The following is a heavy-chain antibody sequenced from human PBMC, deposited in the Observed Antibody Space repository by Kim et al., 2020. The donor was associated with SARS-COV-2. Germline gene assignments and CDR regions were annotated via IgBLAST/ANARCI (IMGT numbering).Heavy chain of an antibody. Sequence: SETLSLTCTVSGGSISSYYWSWIRQPAGKGLEWIGRIYTSGSTNYNPSLKSRVTMSVDTSKNQFSLKLSTVTAADTAEYYCARDELGTSSSWYRRYYGMDVWGQGTTVTVSS. CDR2: IYTSGST. CDR3: ARDELGTSSSWYRRYYGMDV. V-gene: IGHV4-4*07. J-gene: IGHJ6*02. D-gene: IGHD6-13*01. CDR1: GGSISSYY.